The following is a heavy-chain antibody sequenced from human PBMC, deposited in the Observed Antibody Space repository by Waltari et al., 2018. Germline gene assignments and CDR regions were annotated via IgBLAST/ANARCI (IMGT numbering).Heavy chain of an antibody. V-gene: IGHV4-59*01. D-gene: IGHD3-16*02. CDR3: ARGRSLGESSSYFDY. Sequence: QVQLQESGPGLVKPSETLSLTCTVSGGSISSYYWSWIRQPPGKGLEWIGYIYYSGSTNYNPSLKSRVTISVDTSKNQFSLKLSSVTAADTAVYYCARGRSLGESSSYFDYWGQGTLVTVSS. J-gene: IGHJ4*02. CDR1: GGSISSYY. CDR2: IYYSGST.